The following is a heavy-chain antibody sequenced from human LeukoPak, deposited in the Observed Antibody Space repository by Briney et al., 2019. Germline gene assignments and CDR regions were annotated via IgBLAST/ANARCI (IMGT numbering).Heavy chain of an antibody. CDR1: GLTFRNCD. V-gene: IGHV3-48*03. CDR2: ISSSGDTI. CDR3: ASNYYYYYGMDV. Sequence: PGGSLRLSCAASGLTFRNCDMNWVRQAPGKGLEWLSYISSSGDTIYHADSVKGRFTISRDNARNSLYLQMNSLRAEDTAVYYCASNYYYYYGMDVWGQGTTVTVSS. J-gene: IGHJ6*02.